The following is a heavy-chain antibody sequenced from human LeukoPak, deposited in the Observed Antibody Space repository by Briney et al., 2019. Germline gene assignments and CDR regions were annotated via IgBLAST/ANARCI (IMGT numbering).Heavy chain of an antibody. CDR1: GFTFDDYA. J-gene: IGHJ4*02. CDR3: AKAVVVAATLTAFDY. D-gene: IGHD2-15*01. Sequence: GGSLRLSCAASGFTFDDYAMHWVRQAPGKGLEWVSGISWNSGSIGYADSVKGRFTISRDNAKNSLYLQMNSLRAEDTALYYRAKAVVVAATLTAFDYWGQGTLVTVSS. V-gene: IGHV3-9*01. CDR2: ISWNSGSI.